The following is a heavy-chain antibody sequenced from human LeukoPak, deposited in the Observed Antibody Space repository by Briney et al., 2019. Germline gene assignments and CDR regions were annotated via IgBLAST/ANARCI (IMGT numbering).Heavy chain of an antibody. CDR1: GYSLTSYW. CDR2: IDPSDSYT. Sequence: GESLPISCQGSGYSLTSYWISWVRQLPGKGRDWMGRIDPSDSYTNCSPSFQGHVTISADKSISTAYLQWSSLKASDTAMYYCARLSRRDGYKPDAFDIWGQGTMVTVSS. J-gene: IGHJ3*02. V-gene: IGHV5-10-1*01. D-gene: IGHD5-24*01. CDR3: ARLSRRDGYKPDAFDI.